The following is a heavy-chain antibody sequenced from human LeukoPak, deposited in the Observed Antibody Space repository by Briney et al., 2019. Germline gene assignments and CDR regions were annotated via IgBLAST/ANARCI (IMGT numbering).Heavy chain of an antibody. Sequence: GGSLRLSCAASGFTFSSYAMSWVRQAPGKGLEWVSAISGSGGSTYYADSVEGRFTISRDNSKNTLYLQMNSLRAEDTAVYYCAKDFLWFGESEYYYYYGMDVWGQGTTVTVSS. CDR3: AKDFLWFGESEYYYYYGMDV. J-gene: IGHJ6*02. CDR2: ISGSGGST. V-gene: IGHV3-23*01. CDR1: GFTFSSYA. D-gene: IGHD3-10*01.